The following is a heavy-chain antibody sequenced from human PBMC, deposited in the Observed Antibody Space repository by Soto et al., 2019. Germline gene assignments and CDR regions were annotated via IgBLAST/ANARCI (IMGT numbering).Heavy chain of an antibody. J-gene: IGHJ6*02. CDR3: ARDHIVVVPAAIPTNYGMDV. Sequence: GASVQVSCKASGYTFTSYGISWVRQAPGQGLEWMGWISAYNGNTNYAQKLQGRVTMTTDTSTSTAYMELRSLRSDDTAVYYCARDHIVVVPAAIPTNYGMDVWG. CDR2: ISAYNGNT. CDR1: GYTFTSYG. V-gene: IGHV1-18*04. D-gene: IGHD2-2*01.